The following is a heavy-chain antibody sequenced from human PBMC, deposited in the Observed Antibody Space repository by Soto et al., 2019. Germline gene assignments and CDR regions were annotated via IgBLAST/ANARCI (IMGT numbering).Heavy chain of an antibody. CDR3: ARDMYYYDSSGYYSTVPNFGY. J-gene: IGHJ4*02. V-gene: IGHV3-30-3*01. D-gene: IGHD3-22*01. CDR2: ISYDGSNK. Sequence: PGGSLRLSCAASGFTFSSYAMHWVRQAPGKGLEWVAVISYDGSNKYYADSVKGRFTISRDNSKNTLYLQMNSLRAEDTAVYYCARDMYYYDSSGYYSTVPNFGYWGQGTLVTVSS. CDR1: GFTFSSYA.